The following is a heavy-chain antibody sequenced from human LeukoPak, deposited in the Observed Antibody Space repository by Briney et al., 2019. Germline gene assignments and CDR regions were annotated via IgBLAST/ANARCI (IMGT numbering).Heavy chain of an antibody. CDR2: INHSGST. V-gene: IGHV4-34*01. D-gene: IGHD4-17*01. CDR3: ARANYGDYVIWFDP. CDR1: GGSFSGYY. Sequence: SETLSLTCAVYGGSFSGYYWSWIRQPPGKGLEWLGEINHSGSTNYNPSLKSRVTISVDTSKNPFSLKLSSVTAADTAVYYCARANYGDYVIWFDPWGQGTLVTVSS. J-gene: IGHJ5*02.